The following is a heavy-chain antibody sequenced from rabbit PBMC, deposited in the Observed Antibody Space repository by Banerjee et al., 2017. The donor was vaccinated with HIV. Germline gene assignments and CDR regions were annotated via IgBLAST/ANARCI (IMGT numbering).Heavy chain of an antibody. V-gene: IGHV1S43*01. J-gene: IGHJ4*01. CDR1: GIDFSSGYD. D-gene: IGHD4-1*01. Sequence: QSLEESGGDLVKPGGTLTLTCKASGIDFSSGYDMCWVRQAPGKGLEWIACIGTSSGITWYASWVNGRFTISRSTSLSTVDLKMTSLTVADTATYFCARDLAGVIGWNFNLWGPGTLVTVS. CDR3: ARDLAGVIGWNFNL. CDR2: IGTSSGIT.